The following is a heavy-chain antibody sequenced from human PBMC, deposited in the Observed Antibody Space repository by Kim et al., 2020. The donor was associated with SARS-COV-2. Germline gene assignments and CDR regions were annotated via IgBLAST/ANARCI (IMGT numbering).Heavy chain of an antibody. CDR2: GET. Sequence: GETIYAQKFQGRVTMTEDTSTDTAYMELSSLRSEDTAVYYCATPGGAFDIWGQGTMVTVSS. V-gene: IGHV1-24*01. D-gene: IGHD3-10*01. J-gene: IGHJ3*02. CDR3: ATPGGAFDI.